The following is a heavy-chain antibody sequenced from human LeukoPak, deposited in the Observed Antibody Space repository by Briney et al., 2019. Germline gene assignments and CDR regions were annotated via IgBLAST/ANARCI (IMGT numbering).Heavy chain of an antibody. V-gene: IGHV4-59*01. CDR2: IYYSGST. CDR1: GGSISSYY. Sequence: SETLSLTCTVSGGSISSYYWSWIRQPPGKGLEWIGYIYYSGSTNYNPSLKSRATISVDTSKNQFSLKLSSVTAADTAVYYCARDRLGYSGYGHYFDYWGQGTLVTVSS. D-gene: IGHD5-12*01. CDR3: ARDRLGYSGYGHYFDY. J-gene: IGHJ4*02.